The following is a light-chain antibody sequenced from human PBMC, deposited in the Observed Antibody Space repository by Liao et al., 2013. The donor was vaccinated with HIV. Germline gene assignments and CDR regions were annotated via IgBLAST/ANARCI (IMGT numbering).Light chain of an antibody. Sequence: SYELTQPPSVSVAPGMTARITCVGNSIGSKSVHWYQQKPGLAPVVVIYYDSDRPSGIPERFSASNSGNTATLIISGTQALDEADYYCQAWDSATVVFGGGTKVTVL. J-gene: IGLJ2*01. CDR1: SIGSKS. CDR3: QAWDSATVV. V-gene: IGLV3-21*01. CDR2: YDS.